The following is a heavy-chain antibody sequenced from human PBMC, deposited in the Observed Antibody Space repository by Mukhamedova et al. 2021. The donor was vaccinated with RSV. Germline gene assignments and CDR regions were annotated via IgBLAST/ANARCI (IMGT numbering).Heavy chain of an antibody. CDR3: AKKAYCNSGGCPGYFDI. V-gene: IGHV3-53*01. CDR2: IESSGI. J-gene: IGHJ2*01. Sequence: VSIIESSGINAEYMGGRFTISRDNSKNTLYLQMNSLRAEDTAVYYCAKKAYCNSGGCPGYFDIWGRGTLVTVSS. D-gene: IGHD2/OR15-2a*01.